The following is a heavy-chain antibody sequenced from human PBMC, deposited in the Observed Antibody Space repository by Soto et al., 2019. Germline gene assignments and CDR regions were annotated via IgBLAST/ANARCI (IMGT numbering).Heavy chain of an antibody. CDR1: GGSISSYY. J-gene: IGHJ5*02. Sequence: LSLTCTVSGGSISSYYWSWIRQPPGKGLEWIGYIYYSGSTNYNPSLKSRVTISVDTSKNQFSLKLGSVTAADTAVYYCARPYSNFQFDPWGQGTLVTVSS. V-gene: IGHV4-59*01. D-gene: IGHD4-4*01. CDR3: ARPYSNFQFDP. CDR2: IYYSGST.